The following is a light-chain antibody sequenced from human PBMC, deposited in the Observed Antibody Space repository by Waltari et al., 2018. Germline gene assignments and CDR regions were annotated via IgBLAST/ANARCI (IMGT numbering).Light chain of an antibody. CDR1: SGSVSGTSY. CDR2: KGI. V-gene: IGLV8-61*01. Sequence: QTVVTQEPSLSVSPGGTVTLTCALSSGSVSGTSYPTCYQQTPGQPPRTLVYKGISRSSGVPDRFSGSILGNTAALTITGAQADDESDYYCSMYMGSGVWVFGGGTKLTVL. CDR3: SMYMGSGVWV. J-gene: IGLJ3*02.